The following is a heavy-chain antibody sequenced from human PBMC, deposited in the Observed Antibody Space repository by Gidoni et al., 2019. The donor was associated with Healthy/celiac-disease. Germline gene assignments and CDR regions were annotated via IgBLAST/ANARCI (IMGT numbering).Heavy chain of an antibody. CDR1: GFTFDDYA. CDR3: AKDKGRKTQSKVVAFDI. CDR2: ISWNSGSI. Sequence: EVQLVASGGGLVQPGRSLRLSCAASGFTFDDYAMHWVRQAPGKGLEWVSGISWNSGSIGYADSVKGRFTISRDNAKNSLYLQMNSLRAEDTALYYCAKDKGRKTQSKVVAFDIWGQGTMVTVSS. V-gene: IGHV3-9*01. J-gene: IGHJ3*02. D-gene: IGHD2-15*01.